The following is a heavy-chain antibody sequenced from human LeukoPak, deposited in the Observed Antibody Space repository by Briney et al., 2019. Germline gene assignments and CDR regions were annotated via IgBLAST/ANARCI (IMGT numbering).Heavy chain of an antibody. CDR2: INPSGGST. CDR3: ARELVVVVPAASSYYYYGMDV. J-gene: IGHJ6*02. D-gene: IGHD2-2*01. CDR1: GYTFTSYY. Sequence: GASVKVSCKASGYTFTSYYMHWVRQAPGQGLEWMGIINPSGGSTSYAQKFQGRVTMTRDTSTSTVYMELSSLRSEDTAVYYCARELVVVVPAASSYYYYGMDVWGQGTTVTVSS. V-gene: IGHV1-46*01.